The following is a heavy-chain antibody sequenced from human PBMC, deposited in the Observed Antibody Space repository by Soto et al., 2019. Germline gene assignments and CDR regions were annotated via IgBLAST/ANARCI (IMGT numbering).Heavy chain of an antibody. V-gene: IGHV1-8*01. CDR3: SSTLYDDNVDH. CDR2: MNPNSGNT. D-gene: IGHD4-17*01. CDR1: GYTFTSYD. J-gene: IGHJ4*02. Sequence: QVQLVQSGAEVKKPGASVKVSCKASGYTFTSYDINWVRQATGQGLEWMGWMNPNSGNTGSAQKFQGRVTMTRNTSISSAYIELSSLRSEESAAYYCSSTLYDDNVDHWGQGPLATLSS.